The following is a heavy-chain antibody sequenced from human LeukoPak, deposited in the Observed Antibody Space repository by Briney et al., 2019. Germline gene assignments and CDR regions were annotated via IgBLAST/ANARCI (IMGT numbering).Heavy chain of an antibody. CDR3: ASNPEDIVVVVAATDY. D-gene: IGHD2-15*01. CDR2: ISGSGGST. Sequence: SGGSLRLSCAASGFTFSSYAMSWVRQAPGKGLEWVSAISGSGGSTYYADSVKGRFTISRDNSKSTLYLQMNSLRAEGTAVYYCASNPEDIVVVVAATDYWGQGTLVTVSS. V-gene: IGHV3-23*01. CDR1: GFTFSSYA. J-gene: IGHJ4*02.